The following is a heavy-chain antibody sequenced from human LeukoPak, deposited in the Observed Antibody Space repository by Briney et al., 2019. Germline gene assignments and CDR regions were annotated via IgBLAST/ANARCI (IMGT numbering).Heavy chain of an antibody. V-gene: IGHV4-39*07. J-gene: IGHJ5*02. CDR2: IYYSGST. Sequence: TGGSLSLTCTVSGGSISSSSYYWGWIRQPPGKGLEWIGSIYYSGSTYYNPSLKSRVTISVDTSKNQFSLKLSSVTAADTAVYYCARDRGPDYYDSSGRGLPWGQGTLVTVSS. D-gene: IGHD3-22*01. CDR3: ARDRGPDYYDSSGRGLP. CDR1: GGSISSSSYY.